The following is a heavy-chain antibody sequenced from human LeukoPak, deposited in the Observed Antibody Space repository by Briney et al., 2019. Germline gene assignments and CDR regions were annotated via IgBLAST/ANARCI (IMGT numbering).Heavy chain of an antibody. J-gene: IGHJ6*02. CDR1: GFTFSSYE. D-gene: IGHD2-2*01. CDR2: ISSSGSTI. V-gene: IGHV3-48*03. Sequence: PGGSLRLSCAASGFTFSSYEMNWVRQAPGKGLEWVSYISSSGSTIYYADSVKGRFTISGDNAKNSLYLQMNSLRAEDTAVYYCARDHGSTSYYYYYGMDVWGQGTTVTVSS. CDR3: ARDHGSTSYYYYYGMDV.